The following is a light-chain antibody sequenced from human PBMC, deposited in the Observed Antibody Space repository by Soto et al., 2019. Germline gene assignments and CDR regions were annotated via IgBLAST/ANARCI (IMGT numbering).Light chain of an antibody. J-gene: IGKJ3*01. CDR3: QQYFTTPLT. CDR2: WAS. CDR1: QSVLYSSNNKTY. V-gene: IGKV4-1*01. Sequence: DIVMTQSPDYLAVSLGERATINCKSSQSVLYSSNNKTYLAWYPQKPGQPTKLPIYWASTRESGVRDRFSGSGAGTDFILAISSLPAEDVAVVYCQQYFTTPLTFGPRTTVDIQ.